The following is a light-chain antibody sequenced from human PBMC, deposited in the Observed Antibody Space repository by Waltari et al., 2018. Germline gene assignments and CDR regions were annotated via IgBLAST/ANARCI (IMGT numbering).Light chain of an antibody. CDR1: QSISKY. V-gene: IGKV3-20*01. CDR3: QKYGSLPAT. Sequence: IMLTQSPGTLSLSPGDRATLSCRASQSISKYLAWYQHKPGQPPRLLIYDASSRATGIPDRFSGSGSGTDFSLTISRLEPEDFAVYYCQKYGSLPATFGQGTKVEIK. J-gene: IGKJ1*01. CDR2: DAS.